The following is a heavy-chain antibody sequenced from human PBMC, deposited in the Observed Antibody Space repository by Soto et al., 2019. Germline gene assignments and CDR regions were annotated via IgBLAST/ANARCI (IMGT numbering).Heavy chain of an antibody. Sequence: EVQLVESGGCLVKPGGSLRLSCAASRFTFSSYSMDWVCQAPGKGLEWVSSISSSSSYIYYADSEKDRFTISRDNAKNSLYLQMNSLRAEDTAVYYCARDQPGYSYGYGLGYWGQGTLVTVSS. CDR2: ISSSSSYI. D-gene: IGHD5-18*01. CDR1: RFTFSSYS. J-gene: IGHJ4*02. V-gene: IGHV3-21*01. CDR3: ARDQPGYSYGYGLGY.